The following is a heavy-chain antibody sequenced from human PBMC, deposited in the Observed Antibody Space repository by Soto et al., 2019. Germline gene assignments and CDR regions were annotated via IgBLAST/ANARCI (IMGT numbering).Heavy chain of an antibody. Sequence: QVQLQESGPGLVKPSQTLSLTCTVSGGSISSGDYYWSWIRQPPGKGLEWIGYIYYSGSTYYNPALKCRVTTAVDTSKNQFSLKLSSVTAADTAVYYCARAVRGSYYDYWGQGTLVTVSS. D-gene: IGHD1-26*01. CDR1: GGSISSGDYY. V-gene: IGHV4-30-4*01. CDR2: IYYSGST. J-gene: IGHJ4*02. CDR3: ARAVRGSYYDY.